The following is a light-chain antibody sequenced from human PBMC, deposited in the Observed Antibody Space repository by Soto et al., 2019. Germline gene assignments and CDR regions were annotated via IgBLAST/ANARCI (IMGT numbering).Light chain of an antibody. V-gene: IGKV1-33*01. CDR1: QDIANY. J-gene: IGKJ2*01. Sequence: DIQMTQYPSSLSASVGDRVTITCQASQDIANYLSWHQHKPGKAPRLLIHEASNLETGVPARFSGSGSGTDFAFTITSLQPDDIGTYYCQQYDNLPYTFGQGTKLEIK. CDR3: QQYDNLPYT. CDR2: EAS.